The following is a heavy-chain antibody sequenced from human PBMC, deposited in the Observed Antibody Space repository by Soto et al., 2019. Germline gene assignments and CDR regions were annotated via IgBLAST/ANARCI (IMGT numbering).Heavy chain of an antibody. CDR3: ARCRYYDSSESSRSWFDP. CDR1: GYTFTSYG. V-gene: IGHV1-18*01. Sequence: QVQLVQSGAEVKKPGASVKVSCKASGYTFTSYGISWVRQAPGQGLEWMGWISAYNGNTNYAQKLQGRVTMTTDTSTSTAYMELRSMRSDDTAVYYCARCRYYDSSESSRSWFDPWGQGTLVTVSS. J-gene: IGHJ5*02. CDR2: ISAYNGNT. D-gene: IGHD3-22*01.